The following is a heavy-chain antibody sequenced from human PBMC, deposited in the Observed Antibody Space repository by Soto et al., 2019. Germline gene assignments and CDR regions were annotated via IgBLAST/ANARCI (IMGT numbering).Heavy chain of an antibody. CDR1: GFSFTNFS. Sequence: PGGSLRLSCAASGFSFTNFSMSLVRQAPGKGLECVSGIGASGDITWYADSVKGRLSISRDNSKNTLYLQLNSLRFEDTAVYYCAQDAFTDRGDDYFEYWGQGTMVTVS. V-gene: IGHV3-23*01. CDR3: AQDAFTDRGDDYFEY. J-gene: IGHJ4*02. CDR2: IGASGDIT. D-gene: IGHD2-21*02.